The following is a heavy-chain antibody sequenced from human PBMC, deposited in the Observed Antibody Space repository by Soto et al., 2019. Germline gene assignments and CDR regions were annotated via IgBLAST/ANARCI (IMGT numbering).Heavy chain of an antibody. Sequence: QVQLVQSGAEVKKPGASVKVSCKASGYTFTDYDMHWVRQAPGQGLEWMGWINPNTGATNYAQKVQGRVTMTRVTSISPDYMQLSSLRPDDTALYSCAKDPNFVGVTAATGGMDVWGQGTTVTVSS. CDR3: AKDPNFVGVTAATGGMDV. V-gene: IGHV1-2*02. D-gene: IGHD2-2*01. J-gene: IGHJ6*02. CDR2: INPNTGAT. CDR1: GYTFTDYD.